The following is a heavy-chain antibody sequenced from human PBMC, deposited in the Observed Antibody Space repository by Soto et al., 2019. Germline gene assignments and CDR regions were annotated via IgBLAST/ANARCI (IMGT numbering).Heavy chain of an antibody. D-gene: IGHD2-15*01. CDR2: IYHSGST. CDR3: ARRGGGVVLAATTPFDY. Sequence: QVPLQESGPRLVRPSGTLSLTCTVSSGSITTANWWSWVRQPPGRGLEWIGEIYHSGSTNYNLSLKRRVTLQVDKSKNQFPRRLSSVTAADTAMYYCARRGGGVVLAATTPFDYWGQGTLVTVSS. CDR1: SGSITTANW. V-gene: IGHV4-4*02. J-gene: IGHJ4*02.